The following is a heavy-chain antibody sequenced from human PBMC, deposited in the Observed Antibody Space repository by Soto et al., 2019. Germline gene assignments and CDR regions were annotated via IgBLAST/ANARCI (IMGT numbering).Heavy chain of an antibody. CDR3: TTDVYYYDSSCYYGKNDY. D-gene: IGHD3-22*01. CDR2: IKSKTDGGTT. CDR1: GFTFSNAW. Sequence: EVQLVESGGGLVKPGGSLRLSCAASGFTFSNAWMNWVRQAPGKGLEWVGRIKSKTDGGTTDYAAPVKGRFTISRDDLKNTLYLQMNSLKTEETAVYYCTTDVYYYDSSCYYGKNDYWGQGTLVTVSS. J-gene: IGHJ4*02. V-gene: IGHV3-15*07.